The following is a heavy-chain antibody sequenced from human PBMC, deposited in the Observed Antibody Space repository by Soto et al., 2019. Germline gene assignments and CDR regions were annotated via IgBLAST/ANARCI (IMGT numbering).Heavy chain of an antibody. CDR3: TREQSDDNYFDP. CDR1: SAALSSGGYF. Sequence: SETLSLTCTVSSAALSSGGYFYTWVRQPPGKGLEWLGYIYYSGGTNYNPSLKSRVTISLDKSKSQFSLRLTSVTAADTAVYYCTREQSDDNYFDPWGQGTLVTVSS. V-gene: IGHV4-61*08. D-gene: IGHD6-19*01. J-gene: IGHJ5*02. CDR2: IYYSGGT.